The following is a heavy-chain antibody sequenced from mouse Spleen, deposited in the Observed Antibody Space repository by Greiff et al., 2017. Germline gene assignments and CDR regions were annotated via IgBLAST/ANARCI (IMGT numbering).Heavy chain of an antibody. CDR1: GFTFSDYG. CDR2: ISSGSSTI. D-gene: IGHD3-3*01. Sequence: DVLLVESGGGLVKPGGSLKLSCAASGFTFSDYGMHWVRQAPEKGLEWVAYISSGSSTIYYADTVKGRFTISRDNAKNTLFLQMTSLRSEDTSMYYCSRQGSYVAMDYWGQGTSVTVSS. J-gene: IGHJ4*01. CDR3: SRQGSYVAMDY. V-gene: IGHV5-17*01.